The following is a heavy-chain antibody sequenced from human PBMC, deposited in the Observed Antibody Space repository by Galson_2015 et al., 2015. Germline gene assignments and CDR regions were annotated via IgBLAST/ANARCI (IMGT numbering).Heavy chain of an antibody. Sequence: SVKVSCKASGGTFSSYAISWVRQAPGQGLEWMGGIIPIFGTANYAQKFQGRVTITADESTSTAYMELSSLRSEDTAVYYCARVAYLHNWFDPWGQGTLVTVSS. CDR1: GGTFSSYA. J-gene: IGHJ5*02. CDR3: ARVAYLHNWFDP. V-gene: IGHV1-69*13. D-gene: IGHD4-11*01. CDR2: IIPIFGTA.